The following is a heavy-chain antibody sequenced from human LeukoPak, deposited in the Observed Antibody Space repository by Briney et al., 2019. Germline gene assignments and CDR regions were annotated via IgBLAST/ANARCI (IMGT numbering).Heavy chain of an antibody. J-gene: IGHJ4*02. CDR2: IKQDGSEK. Sequence: GGSLRLSCAASGFTFSSYWMSWVRQAPGKGLEWVANIKQDGSEKYYVDSVKGRFTISRDNAKNSLYLQMNSPRAEDTAVYYCARDFSYSYFDYWGQGTLVTVSS. V-gene: IGHV3-7*01. CDR3: ARDFSYSYFDY. D-gene: IGHD5-12*01. CDR1: GFTFSSYW.